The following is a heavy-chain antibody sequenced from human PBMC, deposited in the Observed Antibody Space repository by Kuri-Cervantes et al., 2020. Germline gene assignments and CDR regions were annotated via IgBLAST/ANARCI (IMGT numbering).Heavy chain of an antibody. CDR1: GFTFSQYY. CDR3: ARETRIVGAKTFDY. Sequence: GESLKISCEASGFTFSQYYMNWVRQAPGKGLEWVSSISSSGSNIYYADSVKGRFTISRDNAKNSLYLQMNSLRAEDTAVYYCARETRIVGAKTFDYWGQGTLVTVSS. J-gene: IGHJ4*02. D-gene: IGHD1-26*01. V-gene: IGHV3-11*04. CDR2: ISSSGSNI.